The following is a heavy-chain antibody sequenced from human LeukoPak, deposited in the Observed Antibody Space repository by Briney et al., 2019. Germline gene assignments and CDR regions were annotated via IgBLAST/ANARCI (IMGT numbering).Heavy chain of an antibody. D-gene: IGHD3-10*01. CDR3: ARSPMATRRAFDY. CDR1: GFTFSSYG. CDR2: ISYDGSNK. V-gene: IGHV3-30*03. Sequence: GGSLRLSCAASGFTFSSYGMHWVRQAPGKGLEWVAVISYDGSNKYYADSVKGRFTISRDNSKNTLYLHMNSLRAEDTAVYYCARSPMATRRAFDYWGQGTLVTVSS. J-gene: IGHJ4*02.